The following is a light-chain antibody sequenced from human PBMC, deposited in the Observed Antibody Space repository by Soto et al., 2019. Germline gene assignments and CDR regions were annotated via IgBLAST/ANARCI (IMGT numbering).Light chain of an antibody. CDR1: QSVSNNY. Sequence: EIVSTQSPGTPSLSPGERATLSCRASQSVSNNYLAWYQQKPGQAPRLLIYGASNRATGIPDRFSGSGSGTDFTLTISRLGPEDFAVYYCQQYGSSGTFGQGTKVDIK. J-gene: IGKJ1*01. V-gene: IGKV3-20*01. CDR2: GAS. CDR3: QQYGSSGT.